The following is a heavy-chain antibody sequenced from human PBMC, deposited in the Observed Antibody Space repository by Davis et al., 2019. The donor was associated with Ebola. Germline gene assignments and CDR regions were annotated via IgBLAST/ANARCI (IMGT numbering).Heavy chain of an antibody. J-gene: IGHJ4*02. CDR1: GFTFSSYW. D-gene: IGHD2-2*01. Sequence: GESLKISCAASGFTFSSYWMSWVRQAPGKGLGWVANIKQDGSEKYYVDSVKGRFTISRDNAKNSLYLQMNSLRAEDTAVYYCAREGKYRDESRTFDYWGQGTLVTVSS. CDR3: AREGKYRDESRTFDY. CDR2: IKQDGSEK. V-gene: IGHV3-7*01.